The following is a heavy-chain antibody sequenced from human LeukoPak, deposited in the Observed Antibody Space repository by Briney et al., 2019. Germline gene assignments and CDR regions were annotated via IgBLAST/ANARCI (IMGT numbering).Heavy chain of an antibody. CDR2: VYYSGSA. CDR1: GGSISSYY. D-gene: IGHD1-26*01. V-gene: IGHV4-59*01. Sequence: SETLSLTCTVSGGSISSYYWSWIRQPPGKRLEWIGYVYYSGSAHYNPSLKSRVTISVDTSKNQFSLKLSSVTAADTAVYYCAGGTYYYFDYWGQGTLVTVSS. CDR3: AGGTYYYFDY. J-gene: IGHJ4*02.